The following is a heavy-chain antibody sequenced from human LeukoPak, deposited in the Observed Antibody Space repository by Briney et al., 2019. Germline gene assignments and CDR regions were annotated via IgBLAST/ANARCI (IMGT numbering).Heavy chain of an antibody. CDR2: IKSDGST. Sequence: PGGSLRLSCAASGFTFDDYGMSWVRQAPGKGLVWVSRIKSDGSTNYAGSVKGRFTISRDNAKNTVSLQMNSLRAEDTGVYYCARAPSEIGGYYPEYFRHWGQGTLVTVSS. V-gene: IGHV3-74*01. J-gene: IGHJ1*01. D-gene: IGHD3-22*01. CDR1: GFTFDDYG. CDR3: ARAPSEIGGYYPEYFRH.